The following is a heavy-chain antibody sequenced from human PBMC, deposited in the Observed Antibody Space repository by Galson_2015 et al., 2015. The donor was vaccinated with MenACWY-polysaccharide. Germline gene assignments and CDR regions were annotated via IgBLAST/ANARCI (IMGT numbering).Heavy chain of an antibody. CDR2: IHFTGRT. CDR3: ARGFYDILTRYPKNFDY. CDR1: GASISNNDNY. D-gene: IGHD3-9*01. V-gene: IGHV4-30-4*08. J-gene: IGHJ4*02. Sequence: LSLTCTVSGASISNNDNYWSWIRRPPGKGLEWIGYIHFTGRTFFNPSLKSRLAISVDTSKNQFSLKLTSVTAADTAIYYCARGFYDILTRYPKNFDYWGQGTLVTVSS.